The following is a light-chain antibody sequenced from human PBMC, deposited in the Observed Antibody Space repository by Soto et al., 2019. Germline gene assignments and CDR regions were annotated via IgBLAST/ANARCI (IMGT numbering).Light chain of an antibody. CDR1: QSITSF. Sequence: DIQMTQSPPSLSASVGDTVTITCRASQSITSFLNWYQQKPGKAPELLIYTASSLQSGVPSMFSGGGSGTDVTLTISSLQPEDFATYYCQQSYNAPRTFGGGTKVEI. J-gene: IGKJ4*01. CDR2: TAS. CDR3: QQSYNAPRT. V-gene: IGKV1-39*01.